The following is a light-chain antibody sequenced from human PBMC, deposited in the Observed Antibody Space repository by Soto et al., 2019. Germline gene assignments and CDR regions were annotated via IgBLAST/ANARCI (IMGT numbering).Light chain of an antibody. CDR1: QGIIDY. CDR2: AAS. CDR3: QKYDSAPQT. J-gene: IGKJ1*01. V-gene: IGKV1-27*01. Sequence: DIQMTQSPSSLSASVGDTVTITCRASQGIIDYLAWYQQRPGKVPKLLIYAASTLQTGVPSRFSGSGAGTDFTLTISSLQPEDVATYYCQKYDSAPQTFGQWTKVEIK.